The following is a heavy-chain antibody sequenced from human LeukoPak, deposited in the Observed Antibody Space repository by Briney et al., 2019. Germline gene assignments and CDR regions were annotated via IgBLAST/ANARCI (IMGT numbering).Heavy chain of an antibody. D-gene: IGHD5-12*01. CDR2: ISSSSSTT. CDR1: GFTFSSYS. CDR3: AREQDIVATIGLLDY. Sequence: GGSLRLSCAASGFTFSSYSMNWVRQAPGKGLEWVSYISSSSSTTYYADSVKGRFTISRDNAKNSLYLQMNSLRDEDTAVYYCAREQDIVATIGLLDYRGQGTLVTVSS. J-gene: IGHJ4*02. V-gene: IGHV3-48*02.